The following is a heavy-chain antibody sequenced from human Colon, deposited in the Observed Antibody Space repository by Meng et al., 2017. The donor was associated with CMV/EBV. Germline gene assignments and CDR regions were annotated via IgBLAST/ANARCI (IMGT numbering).Heavy chain of an antibody. J-gene: IGHJ4*02. D-gene: IGHD2-21*01. CDR3: ARGNIEASGARAPFYFDY. CDR1: AFTFDDYA. V-gene: IGHV3-20*04. Sequence: GESLKISCAASAFTFDDYAMSWVRQAPGKGLEWVSGINWNGGSTGYADSVKGRFTISRDNAKNSLYLQMNSLRAEDTALYYCARGNIEASGARAPFYFDYWGQGTLVTVSS. CDR2: INWNGGST.